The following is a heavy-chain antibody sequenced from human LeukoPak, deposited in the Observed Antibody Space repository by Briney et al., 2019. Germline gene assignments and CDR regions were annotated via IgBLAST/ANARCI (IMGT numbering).Heavy chain of an antibody. CDR1: GFTFDDYA. J-gene: IGHJ3*02. CDR3: AAGYDSSGYYHDAFDI. V-gene: IGHV3-9*01. CDR2: ISWNSGSI. Sequence: PEGSLRLSCAASGFTFDDYAMHWVRQAPGKGLEWVSGISWNSGSIGYADSVKGRFTISRDNAKNSLYLQMNSLRAEDTALYYCAAGYDSSGYYHDAFDIWGQGTMVTVSS. D-gene: IGHD3-22*01.